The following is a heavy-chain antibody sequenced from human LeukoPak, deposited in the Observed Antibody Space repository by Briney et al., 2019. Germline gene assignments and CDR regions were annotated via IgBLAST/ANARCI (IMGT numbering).Heavy chain of an antibody. J-gene: IGHJ6*02. V-gene: IGHV4-39*07. CDR3: ARGPPGGEQWLYNYYYYYGMDV. CDR1: GGSISSSSYY. D-gene: IGHD6-19*01. CDR2: INHSGST. Sequence: SETLSLTCTVSGGSISSSSYYWGWIRQPPGKGLEWIGEINHSGSTNYNPSLKSRVTISVDTSKNQFSLKLSSVTAADTAVYYCARGPPGGEQWLYNYYYYYGMDVWGQGTTVTVSS.